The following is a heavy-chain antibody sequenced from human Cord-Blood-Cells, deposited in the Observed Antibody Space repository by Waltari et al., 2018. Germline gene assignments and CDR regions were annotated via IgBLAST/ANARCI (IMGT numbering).Heavy chain of an antibody. D-gene: IGHD2-2*01. CDR1: GGSFSGYY. Sequence: QVQLQQWGAGLLKPSETLSLTCAVYGGSFSGYYWTWLRQPPGQGLEWIGEINHSGSTNYNPSLKSRVTISVDTSKNQFSLKLSSVTAADTAVYYCARDRARVVPAARRGIGNWFDPWGQGTLVTVSS. V-gene: IGHV4-34*01. CDR3: ARDRARVVPAARRGIGNWFDP. J-gene: IGHJ5*02. CDR2: INHSGST.